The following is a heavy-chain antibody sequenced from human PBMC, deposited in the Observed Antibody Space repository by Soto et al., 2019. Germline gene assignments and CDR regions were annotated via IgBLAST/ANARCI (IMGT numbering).Heavy chain of an antibody. CDR3: ARVGKTGTTDY. CDR1: GYSISSGYY. Sequence: SETLSLTCAVSGYSISSGYYWCWIRQPPGKGLEWVGSIYHSGINYYNPSLKSRVTISVDTSKNQFYLKLSSVTAADTAVYYCARVGKTGTTDYWGQGNLVT. J-gene: IGHJ4*02. V-gene: IGHV4-38-2*01. CDR2: IYHSGIN. D-gene: IGHD1-7*01.